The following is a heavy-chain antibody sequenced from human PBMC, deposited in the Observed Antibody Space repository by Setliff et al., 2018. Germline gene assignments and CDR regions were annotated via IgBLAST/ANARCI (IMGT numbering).Heavy chain of an antibody. D-gene: IGHD5-18*01. CDR3: ARGLVDTPMAPFDY. Sequence: SETLSLTCTVSGYSISSGYYWGWIRQPPGKGLEWIGSIYHSGSTDYNPSLKSRVTITVDTSKNQFSLKLSSVTAADTAVYYCARGLVDTPMAPFDYWGQGTLVTVSS. V-gene: IGHV4-38-2*02. J-gene: IGHJ4*02. CDR1: GYSISSGYY. CDR2: IYHSGST.